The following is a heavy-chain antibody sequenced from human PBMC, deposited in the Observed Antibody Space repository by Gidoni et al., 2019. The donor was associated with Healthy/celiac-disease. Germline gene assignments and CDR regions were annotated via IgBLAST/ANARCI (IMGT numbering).Heavy chain of an antibody. D-gene: IGHD6-13*01. Sequence: QLQLQESGPGLVKPSETLSLTCTVSGGSTSSSSYYWGWIRQPPGKGLEWIGSIYYSGSTYYNPSLKSRVTISVDTSKNQFSLKLSSVTAADTAVYYCARHPGGIAAAGDYYFDYWGQGTLVTVSS. CDR3: ARHPGGIAAAGDYYFDY. CDR1: GGSTSSSSYY. V-gene: IGHV4-39*01. CDR2: IYYSGST. J-gene: IGHJ4*02.